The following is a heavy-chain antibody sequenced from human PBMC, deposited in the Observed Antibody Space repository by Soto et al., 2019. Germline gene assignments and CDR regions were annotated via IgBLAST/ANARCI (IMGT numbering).Heavy chain of an antibody. J-gene: IGHJ4*02. CDR2: IYSGGAT. D-gene: IGHD2-15*01. CDR3: AARVVAATGFDF. V-gene: IGHV3-53*04. Sequence: EVQVVDSGGDLVQPGGSLRLSCAASGFTVTNHYIIWVRQAPGKGLEWVSVIYSGGATYYADSVKGRFTISRHNAKNRVFLQMNSLRSGDTAVYYCAARVVAATGFDFWGQGTLVTVSS. CDR1: GFTVTNHY.